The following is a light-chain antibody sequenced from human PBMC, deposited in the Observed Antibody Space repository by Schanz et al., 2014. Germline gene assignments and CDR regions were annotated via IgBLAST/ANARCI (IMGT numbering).Light chain of an antibody. Sequence: QSVLTQPRSVSGSPGQSVTISCTGTSSDVGGYNHVSWYQQHPGKAPKVMIYDVSNRPSGVSNRFSGSKSGNTASLTISGLQAEDEADYYCGSYTTSINYVFGTGTKLTVL. V-gene: IGLV2-11*01. CDR3: GSYTTSINYV. CDR2: DVS. CDR1: SSDVGGYNH. J-gene: IGLJ1*01.